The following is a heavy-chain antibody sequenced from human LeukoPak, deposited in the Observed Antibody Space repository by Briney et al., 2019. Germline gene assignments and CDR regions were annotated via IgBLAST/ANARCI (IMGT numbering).Heavy chain of an antibody. CDR3: ARGSPTMIVVVTHGWFDP. CDR1: GYTFTSYY. D-gene: IGHD3-22*01. Sequence: ASVKVSCKASGYTFTSYYMHWVRQAPGQGLEWMGIINPSGGSTSYAQKFQGRVTMTRDTSTSTVYMELSSLRSEDTAAYYCARGSPTMIVVVTHGWFDPWGQGTLVTVSS. CDR2: INPSGGST. J-gene: IGHJ5*02. V-gene: IGHV1-46*01.